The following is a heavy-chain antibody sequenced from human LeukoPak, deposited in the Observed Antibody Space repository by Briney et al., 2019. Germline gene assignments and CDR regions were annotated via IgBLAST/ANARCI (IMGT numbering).Heavy chain of an antibody. J-gene: IGHJ4*02. CDR2: IKQDGSEK. CDR3: ARPHLDLRTGFDY. CDR1: GFNVSNTY. Sequence: GGSLRLSCVVTGFNVSNTYMSWVRQAPGKGLEWVANIKQDGSEKYYVDSVKGRFTISRDNAKNSLYLQMNSLRAEDTAVYYCARPHLDLRTGFDYWGQGTLVTVSS. V-gene: IGHV3-7*01. D-gene: IGHD3/OR15-3a*01.